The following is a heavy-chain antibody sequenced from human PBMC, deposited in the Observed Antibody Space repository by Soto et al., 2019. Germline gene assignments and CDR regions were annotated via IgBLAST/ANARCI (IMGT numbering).Heavy chain of an antibody. D-gene: IGHD2-2*01. Sequence: WGSLRLSCAASRFTFSTYEMNLVRQAPGKGLEWVSYISTSGSTVYYADSVKGRFTISRDNTRNSLYLQMNSLRDEDTALYYCVRYCSTTLCNGVATRTFDYWGQGTLVTVSS. CDR3: VRYCSTTLCNGVATRTFDY. CDR2: ISTSGSTV. V-gene: IGHV3-48*03. CDR1: RFTFSTYE. J-gene: IGHJ4*02.